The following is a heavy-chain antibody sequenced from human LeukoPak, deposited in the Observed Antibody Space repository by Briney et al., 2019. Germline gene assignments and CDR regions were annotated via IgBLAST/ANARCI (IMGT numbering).Heavy chain of an antibody. D-gene: IGHD2-15*01. J-gene: IGHJ3*02. CDR3: ARHSGVGSTDAFDI. CDR2: IYHSGST. Sequence: SETLPLTCTVSGGSITSGYWSWIRQPPGKGLEWIGYIYHSGSTNYNPSLKSRVTISVDTSKKHFSLKLSSVTAADTAVYYCARHSGVGSTDAFDIWGQGTMVTVSS. V-gene: IGHV4-59*08. CDR1: GGSITSGY.